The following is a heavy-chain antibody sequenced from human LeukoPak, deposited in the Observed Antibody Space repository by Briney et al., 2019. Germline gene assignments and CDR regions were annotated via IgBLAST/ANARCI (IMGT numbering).Heavy chain of an antibody. Sequence: GASVKVSCKASRYSFTNYNINWVRQAGGQGLECLGEMNPDSGDTVYAQKFRGRVTLTRNTAMMTAYMEIHNLRSENTAVYYCARGRLGGFDSWGQGTLVTVSS. CDR3: ARGRLGGFDS. J-gene: IGHJ4*02. D-gene: IGHD6-25*01. CDR2: MNPDSGDT. V-gene: IGHV1-8*01. CDR1: RYSFTNYN.